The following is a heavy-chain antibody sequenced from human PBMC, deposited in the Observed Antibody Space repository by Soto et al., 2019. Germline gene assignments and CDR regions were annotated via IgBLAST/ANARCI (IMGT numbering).Heavy chain of an antibody. CDR3: ARYHAGDSSAYYYDY. Sequence: PSETLSLTCTVSGASISNGDYYWSWIRQPPGKGLEWIGYIYYRGSTYYNPSLKSRVTISVDTSKDQFSLKLSSVTAADTAVYYCARYHAGDSSAYYYDYWGQGTLVTVSS. CDR2: IYYRGST. D-gene: IGHD3-22*01. J-gene: IGHJ4*02. V-gene: IGHV4-30-4*01. CDR1: GASISNGDYY.